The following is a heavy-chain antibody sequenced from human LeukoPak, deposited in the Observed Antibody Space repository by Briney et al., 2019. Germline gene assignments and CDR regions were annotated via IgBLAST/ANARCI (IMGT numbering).Heavy chain of an antibody. Sequence: GGSLRLSCAASGFTFSSYGMHWVRQAPGKGLEWVAFIRYDGSNKYYADSVKGRFTISRDNSKNTLYLQMNSLRAEDTAVYYCVRDMGGSWYPYGMDVWGQGTTVTVSS. J-gene: IGHJ6*02. V-gene: IGHV3-30*02. CDR2: IRYDGSNK. D-gene: IGHD6-13*01. CDR3: VRDMGGSWYPYGMDV. CDR1: GFTFSSYG.